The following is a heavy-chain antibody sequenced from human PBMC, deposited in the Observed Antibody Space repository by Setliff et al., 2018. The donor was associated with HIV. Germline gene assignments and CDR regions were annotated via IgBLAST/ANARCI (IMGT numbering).Heavy chain of an antibody. Sequence: GGSLRLSCAASGFTFSSYSMNWVRQAPGKGLEWVSSISSNSSYIYYADSVKGRFTIFRDNAKNSLYLQMNSLRAEDTAVYYCARGVVVPAAMHFDYWGQGTLVTVS. J-gene: IGHJ4*02. CDR3: ARGVVVPAAMHFDY. D-gene: IGHD2-2*01. CDR2: ISSNSSYI. V-gene: IGHV3-21*01. CDR1: GFTFSSYS.